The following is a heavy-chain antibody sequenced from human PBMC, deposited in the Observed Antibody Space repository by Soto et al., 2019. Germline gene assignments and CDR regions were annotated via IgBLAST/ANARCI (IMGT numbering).Heavy chain of an antibody. V-gene: IGHV3-9*01. CDR1: GFTFDDHA. J-gene: IGHJ5*02. CDR3: AKGQRYCSSASCYVVPRVDDP. D-gene: IGHD2-2*01. Sequence: EVQLVESGGGLVQPGRSLRLSCAASGFTFDDHAMHWVRQGPGKGLVWVSGISSNSASVGYAVSVQGRFIISRDNAHKSLYMQMNSLRPEDKAWYYCAKGQRYCSSASCYVVPRVDDPWGQGTLVTVSS. CDR2: ISSNSASV.